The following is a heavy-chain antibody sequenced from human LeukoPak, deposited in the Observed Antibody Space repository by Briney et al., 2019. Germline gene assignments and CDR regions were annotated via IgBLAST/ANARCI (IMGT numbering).Heavy chain of an antibody. J-gene: IGHJ4*02. CDR2: ISGSAAGT. D-gene: IGHD5-24*01. Sequence: GGSLRLSCAASGFTFSSYAMSWVRQAPGKGLEWVSAISGSAAGTYYADSVKGRFTISRDNFKNTLYLQMNSLTADDTAVYYCARIDGSDDYWGQGTLVTVSS. CDR1: GFTFSSYA. CDR3: ARIDGSDDY. V-gene: IGHV3-23*01.